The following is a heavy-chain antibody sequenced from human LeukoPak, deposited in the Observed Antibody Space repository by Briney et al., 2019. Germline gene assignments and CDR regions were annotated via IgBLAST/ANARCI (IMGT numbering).Heavy chain of an antibody. CDR2: IYPGDSDT. CDR3: ARHGPYSSGWHPLKSRGPPPTYYMDV. J-gene: IGHJ6*03. CDR1: GYSFTSYW. D-gene: IGHD6-19*01. V-gene: IGHV5-51*01. Sequence: GESLKISCKGSGYSFTSYWIGWVRQMPGEGLEWMGIIYPGDSDTRYSPSFQGQVTISADKSISTAYLQWSSLKASDTAMYYCARHGPYSSGWHPLKSRGPPPTYYMDVWGKGTTVTVSS.